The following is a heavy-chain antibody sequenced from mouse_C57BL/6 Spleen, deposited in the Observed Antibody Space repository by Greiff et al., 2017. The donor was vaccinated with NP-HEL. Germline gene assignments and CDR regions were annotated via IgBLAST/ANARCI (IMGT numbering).Heavy chain of an antibody. CDR1: GYTFTSYW. J-gene: IGHJ4*01. CDR3: ARDDYDVGDY. Sequence: VQLQQSGAELVKPGASVKLSCKASGYTFTSYWMHWVKQRPGQGLEWIGMIHPNSGSTNYNEKFKSKATLTVDKSSSTAYMQLSSLTSEDSAVYYCARDDYDVGDYWGQGTSVTVSS. D-gene: IGHD2-4*01. CDR2: IHPNSGST. V-gene: IGHV1-64*01.